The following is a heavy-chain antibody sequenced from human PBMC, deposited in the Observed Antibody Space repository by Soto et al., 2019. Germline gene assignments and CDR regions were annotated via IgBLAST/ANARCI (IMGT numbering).Heavy chain of an antibody. J-gene: IGHJ6*02. D-gene: IGHD3-3*01. V-gene: IGHV4-38-2*02. Sequence: SGSLSLTCAASGYSISSGYYWGWLRAPPGKGLGGIGIIYHRGSTYYNPSLKSRVTISVDTSKNQFFLKLSSVTAEDTAVYYCARDLYYDFWSGRSYYYYGMDVWGQGTTVTVFS. CDR1: GYSISSGYY. CDR2: IYHRGST. CDR3: ARDLYYDFWSGRSYYYYGMDV.